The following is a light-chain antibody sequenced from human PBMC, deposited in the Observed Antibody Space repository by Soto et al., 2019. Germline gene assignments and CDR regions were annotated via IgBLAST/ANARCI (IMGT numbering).Light chain of an antibody. J-gene: IGKJ1*01. CDR1: QSLSSSY. CDR3: QQCGTSPT. Sequence: EIVLTQSPGTLSLSPGERATLSCRASQSLSSSYLAWYQQKPGQPPRLLIYGASSRATGIPDRFSGSVSGTDFTLTISRLEPEDSAVYYYQQCGTSPTFGQGTKVEIK. V-gene: IGKV3-20*01. CDR2: GAS.